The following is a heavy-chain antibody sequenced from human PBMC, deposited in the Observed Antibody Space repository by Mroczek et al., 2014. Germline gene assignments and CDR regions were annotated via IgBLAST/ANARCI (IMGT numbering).Heavy chain of an antibody. D-gene: IGHD3-3*01. CDR3: ARGDGYYDFWSGYLELAFDI. CDR1: GYTFTSYD. J-gene: IGHJ3*02. V-gene: IGHV1-8*01. CDR2: MNPNSGNT. Sequence: QVQLVQSGAEVKKPGASVKVSCKASGYTFTSYDINWVRQATGQGLEWMGWMNPNSGNTGYAQKFQGRVTMTRNTSISTAYMELSSLRSEDTAVYYCARGDGYYDFWSGYLELAFDIVGQGTSGHRLF.